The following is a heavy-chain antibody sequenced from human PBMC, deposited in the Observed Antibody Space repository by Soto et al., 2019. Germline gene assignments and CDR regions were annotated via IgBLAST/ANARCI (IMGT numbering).Heavy chain of an antibody. Sequence: SETLSLTCSVSAGSISSSNWWSWFRQPPGKGLEWIGESYHSGSTTYNPSLKGQVTISVDKSKNQMSLELTSVTAADTAVYYCARHSGPYASSWFDAWGQGTLVTVSS. D-gene: IGHD6-6*01. V-gene: IGHV4-4*02. CDR1: AGSISSSNW. CDR3: ARHSGPYASSWFDA. CDR2: SYHSGST. J-gene: IGHJ5*02.